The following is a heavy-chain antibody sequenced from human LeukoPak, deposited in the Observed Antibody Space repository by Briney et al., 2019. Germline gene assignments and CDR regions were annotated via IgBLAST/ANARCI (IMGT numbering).Heavy chain of an antibody. V-gene: IGHV4-59*01. J-gene: IGHJ6*02. Sequence: SETLSLTCTVSGGSISNYCWSWIRQPPGKALEWIGYIYYTGTTKYNPSLKSRATISLDTSKNQFSLKLTSVTAADTALFFCARGYDIDVWGRGTTVTVSS. CDR2: IYYTGTT. CDR3: ARGYDIDV. CDR1: GGSISNYC.